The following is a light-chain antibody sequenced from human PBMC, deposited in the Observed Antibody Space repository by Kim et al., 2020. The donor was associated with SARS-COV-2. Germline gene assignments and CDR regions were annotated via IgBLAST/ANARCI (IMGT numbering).Light chain of an antibody. V-gene: IGKV1-39*01. J-gene: IGKJ2*01. CDR3: QQSYSTLYT. CDR1: QSISSY. CDR2: AAS. Sequence: DILLTQSPSTLSSSVGDRVTITCRASQSISSYLNWYQQKPGKAPKLLIYAASNLQSGVPSRFSGSGSGTDFTLTISSLQPEDFATYYWQQSYSTLYTFGQGTKLEI.